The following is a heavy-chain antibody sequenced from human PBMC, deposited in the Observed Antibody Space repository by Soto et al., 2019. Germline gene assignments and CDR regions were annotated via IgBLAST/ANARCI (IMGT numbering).Heavy chain of an antibody. J-gene: IGHJ3*02. CDR2: IWYDGSNK. CDR1: GFNFSSYG. CDR3: AREGELGYCSSTSCYQGVAAFDI. V-gene: IGHV3-33*01. Sequence: QVQLVESGGGVVQPGRSLRLSCAASGFNFSSYGMHWVRQAPGKGLEWVAVIWYDGSNKYYADSVKGQFTISRDNSKNTLYLQMNSLRAEDTAVYYCAREGELGYCSSTSCYQGVAAFDIRGQGTMVTFSS. D-gene: IGHD2-2*01.